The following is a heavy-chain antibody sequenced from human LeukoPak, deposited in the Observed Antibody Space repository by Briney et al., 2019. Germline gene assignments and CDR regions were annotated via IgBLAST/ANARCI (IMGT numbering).Heavy chain of an antibody. CDR3: ARGSHYYDSSGIDY. CDR2: IYYSGST. J-gene: IGHJ4*02. CDR1: GGSISSYY. Sequence: PSETLSLTCTVSGGSISSYYWSWIRQPPGKGLEWIGYIYYSGSTNYNPSLKSRVTISVDTSKNQFSLMLSSVTAADTAVYYCARGSHYYDSSGIDYWGQGTLVTVSS. V-gene: IGHV4-59*01. D-gene: IGHD3-22*01.